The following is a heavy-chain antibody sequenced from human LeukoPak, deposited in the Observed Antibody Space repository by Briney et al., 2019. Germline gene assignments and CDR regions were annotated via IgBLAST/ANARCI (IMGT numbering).Heavy chain of an antibody. Sequence: ASVKVSCKASGFTFTGYYMYWVRQAPGQGLEWVGWINPDSGGTNYAQKFQGRVTMTGDTSLTTTYMELSSLTYDDTAVYYCARETLVEDCGGDCPGGAFDIWGQGTMVTVSS. CDR2: INPDSGGT. CDR1: GFTFTGYY. J-gene: IGHJ3*02. D-gene: IGHD2-21*02. V-gene: IGHV1-2*02. CDR3: ARETLVEDCGGDCPGGAFDI.